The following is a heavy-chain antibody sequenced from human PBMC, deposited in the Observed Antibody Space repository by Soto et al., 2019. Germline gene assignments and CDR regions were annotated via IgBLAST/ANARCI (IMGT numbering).Heavy chain of an antibody. CDR1: GFTFSSYW. V-gene: IGHV3-7*05. D-gene: IGHD1-20*01. CDR2: IKQDGSEK. Sequence: GGSLRLSCAASGFTFSSYWMSWVRQAPGKGLEWVANIKQDGSEKYYVDSVKGRFTISRDNAKNSLYLQMNSLRAEDTAVYYCARDVSHNWNDVDWFDPWGQGTLVTVSS. CDR3: ARDVSHNWNDVDWFDP. J-gene: IGHJ5*02.